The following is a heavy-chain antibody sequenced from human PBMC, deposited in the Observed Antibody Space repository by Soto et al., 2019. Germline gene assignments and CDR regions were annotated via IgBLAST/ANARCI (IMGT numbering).Heavy chain of an antibody. CDR1: GFTFSSYA. D-gene: IGHD3-10*01. Sequence: EVQLLESGGGLVQPGGSLRLSCAVSGFTFSSYAMSWFRQAPGKGLECVSAISGSGGSTYYADSGKGRLTISRDNSKNTLYLQMNSLRADDTAVYYCAKHGSGSRRLWYFDYWGQGTLVTVSS. CDR3: AKHGSGSRRLWYFDY. CDR2: ISGSGGST. J-gene: IGHJ4*02. V-gene: IGHV3-23*01.